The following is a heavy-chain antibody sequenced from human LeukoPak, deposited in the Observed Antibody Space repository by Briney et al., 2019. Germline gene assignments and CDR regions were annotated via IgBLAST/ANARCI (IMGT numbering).Heavy chain of an antibody. CDR2: IYYSGST. V-gene: IGHV4-31*11. J-gene: IGHJ5*02. CDR3: ARATGGAAAADFDP. D-gene: IGHD6-13*01. Sequence: SQTLSLTCAVSGGSISSGGYYWSWIRQHPGKGLEWIGFIYYSGSTYYNPSLKSRVTISIDTSKNQFSLKLSSVTAADTAVYFCARATGGAAAADFDPWGQGTLVTVSS. CDR1: GGSISSGGYY.